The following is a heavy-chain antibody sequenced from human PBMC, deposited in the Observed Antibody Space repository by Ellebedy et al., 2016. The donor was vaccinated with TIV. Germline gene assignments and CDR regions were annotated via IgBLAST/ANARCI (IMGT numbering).Heavy chain of an antibody. CDR2: IRYDGSNK. V-gene: IGHV3-30*02. J-gene: IGHJ6*02. Sequence: GESLKISCAASGFTFSSYGMHWVRQAPGKGLEWVAFIRYDGSNKYYADSVKGRFTISRDNSKNTLYLQMNSLRAEDTAVYYCARKIPWYYYGPEGYYGMDVWGQGTTVTVSS. CDR3: ARKIPWYYYGPEGYYGMDV. D-gene: IGHD3-10*01. CDR1: GFTFSSYG.